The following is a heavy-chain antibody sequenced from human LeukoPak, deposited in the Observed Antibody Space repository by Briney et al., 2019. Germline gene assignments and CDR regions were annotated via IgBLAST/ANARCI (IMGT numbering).Heavy chain of an antibody. CDR1: GGSISSYY. J-gene: IGHJ4*02. CDR2: ISTTGST. CDR3: ARGSSGWSPYDY. D-gene: IGHD6-19*01. Sequence: PSETLSLTCTVCGGSISSYYWSWIRQPAGKGLEWIGRISTTGSTNYSPSLKSRVTMSVDTSKNQFSLKLASVSAADTAVYYCARGSSGWSPYDYWGQGTLVTVSS. V-gene: IGHV4-4*07.